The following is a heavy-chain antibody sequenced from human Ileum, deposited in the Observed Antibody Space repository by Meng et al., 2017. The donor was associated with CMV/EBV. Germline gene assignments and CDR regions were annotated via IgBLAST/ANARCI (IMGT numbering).Heavy chain of an antibody. CDR1: GFMFSSFW. V-gene: IGHV3-7*01. CDR3: ATERPGGAVTMDY. CDR2: IKEDGSVK. D-gene: IGHD1-26*01. J-gene: IGHJ4*02. Sequence: GEFLKISCAGSGFMFSSFWMSWVRQAPGKGLEWVANIKEDGSVKYHADSVEGRFTISRDNAKNSLYLQMNSLRAEDTAVYYCATERPGGAVTMDYWGQGTLVTVSS.